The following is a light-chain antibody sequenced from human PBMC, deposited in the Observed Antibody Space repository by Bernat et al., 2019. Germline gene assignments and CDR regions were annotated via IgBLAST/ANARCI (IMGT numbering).Light chain of an antibody. CDR2: GAS. J-gene: IGKJ1*01. V-gene: IGKV3-15*01. CDR3: KQSKRWTWT. Sequence: EIVMTQSPGTLSVSPGEGVTLSCRASQSVSSDLAWYQQRPCQAPRLLIYGASTMATGIPYRFSGSGSGTEFSLTISSLQSEDFAVYYCKQSKRWTWTVGEGTTVEIK. CDR1: QSVSSD.